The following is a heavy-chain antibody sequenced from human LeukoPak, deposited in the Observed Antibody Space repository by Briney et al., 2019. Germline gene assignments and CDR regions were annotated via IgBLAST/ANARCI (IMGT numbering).Heavy chain of an antibody. D-gene: IGHD1-26*01. CDR3: AREMEVGQYDAFDI. V-gene: IGHV4-34*01. Sequence: PGGSLRLSCAASGFTFSSYAMSWVRQAPGKVLEWIGEINHSGSTNYNPSLKRRVTISIDTSKKQFSLKLTSVTAADTAVYYCAREMEVGQYDAFDIWGQGEMVTVSS. CDR2: INHSGST. CDR1: GFTFSSYA. J-gene: IGHJ3*02.